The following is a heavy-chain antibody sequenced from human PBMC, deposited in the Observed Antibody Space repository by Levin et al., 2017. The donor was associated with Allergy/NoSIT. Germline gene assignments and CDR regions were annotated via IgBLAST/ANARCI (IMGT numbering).Heavy chain of an antibody. CDR2: IIPIFGTA. D-gene: IGHD2-21*02. CDR3: ARGEAYCGGDCYSNYFDY. CDR1: GGTFSSYA. V-gene: IGHV1-69*13. Sequence: GASVKVSCKASGGTFSSYAISWVRQAPGQGLEWMGGIIPIFGTANYAQKFQGGVTITADESTSTAYMELSSLRSEDTAVYYCARGEAYCGGDCYSNYFDYWGQGTLVTVSS. J-gene: IGHJ4*02.